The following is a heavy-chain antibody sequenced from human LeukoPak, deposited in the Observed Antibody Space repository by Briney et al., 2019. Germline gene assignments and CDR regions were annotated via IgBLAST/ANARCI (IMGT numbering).Heavy chain of an antibody. D-gene: IGHD2-2*01. J-gene: IGHJ4*02. CDR1: GYSISSGYY. CDR3: ARDVPAAMGY. V-gene: IGHV4-38-2*02. CDR2: IYHSGST. Sequence: SETLSLTCTVSGYSISSGYYWGWIRQPPGKGLEWIGSIYHSGSTYYNPSLKSRVTISVDTSKNQFSLKLSSVTAADTAVYYCARDVPAAMGYWGQGTLVTVSS.